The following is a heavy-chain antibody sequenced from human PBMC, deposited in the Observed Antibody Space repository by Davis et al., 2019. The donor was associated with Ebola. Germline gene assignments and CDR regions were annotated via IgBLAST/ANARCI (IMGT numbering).Heavy chain of an antibody. CDR2: IRSKAYGGTT. D-gene: IGHD2-2*01. V-gene: IGHV3-49*03. Sequence: PGGSLRLSCAASGFTFSSYWMSWFRQAPGKGLEWVGFIRSKAYGGTTEYGASVKGRFTISRDDSKSIAYLQMNSLKTEDTAVYYCTREASGTGLLAYWGQGTLVTVSS. J-gene: IGHJ4*02. CDR3: TREASGTGLLAY. CDR1: GFTFSSYW.